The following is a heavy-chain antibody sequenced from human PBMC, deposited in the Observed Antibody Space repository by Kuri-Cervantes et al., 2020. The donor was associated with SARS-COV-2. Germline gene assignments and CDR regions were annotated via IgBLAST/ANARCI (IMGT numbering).Heavy chain of an antibody. CDR1: GFTFSSYW. D-gene: IGHD3-10*01. CDR2: ISSGGSAI. V-gene: IGHV3-11*01. J-gene: IGHJ2*01. Sequence: GGSLRLSCAASGFTFSSYWMSWIRQAPGKGLEWVSYISSGGSAIYYADSVKGRFTISRDNAKNSLYLQMNSLTAEDTAVYYCAGDRGNWYFDLWGRGTLVTVSS. CDR3: AGDRGNWYFDL.